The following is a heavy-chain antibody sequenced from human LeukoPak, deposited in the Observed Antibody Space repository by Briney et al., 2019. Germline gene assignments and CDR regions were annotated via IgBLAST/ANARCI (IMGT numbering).Heavy chain of an antibody. CDR1: GFTFSSYA. J-gene: IGHJ4*02. CDR3: ARESDSPDY. CDR2: ISGSGGST. D-gene: IGHD2-15*01. V-gene: IGHV3-23*01. Sequence: PGGSLRLSCAASGFTFSSYAMSWVRKAPGKGLEWVSAISGSGGSTYYADPVKGRFTISRDNSKNTLYLQMNSLRAEDTSVYYCARESDSPDYWGQGTLVTVSS.